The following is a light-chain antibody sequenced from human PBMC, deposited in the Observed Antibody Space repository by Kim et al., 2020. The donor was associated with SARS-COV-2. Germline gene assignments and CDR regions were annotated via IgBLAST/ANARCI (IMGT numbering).Light chain of an antibody. Sequence: EIVLTQSPGTLSLSPGERATLSCRASQSVSSSYLAWYQQKPGQAPRLLIYGASSRATGIPDRFSGSGSGTDFTLTISRLEPEDFAVSYCQQYGSSSRDTFGQGTKVDIK. CDR2: GAS. CDR1: QSVSSSY. CDR3: QQYGSSSRDT. J-gene: IGKJ1*01. V-gene: IGKV3-20*01.